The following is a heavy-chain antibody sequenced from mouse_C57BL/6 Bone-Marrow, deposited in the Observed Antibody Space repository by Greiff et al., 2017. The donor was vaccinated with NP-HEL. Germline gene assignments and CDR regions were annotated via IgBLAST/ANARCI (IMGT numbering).Heavy chain of an antibody. CDR2: IHPNSGST. V-gene: IGHV1-64*01. D-gene: IGHD2-1*01. Sequence: QVQLQQPGAELVKPGASVKLSCKASGYTFTSYWMHWVKQRPGQGLEWIGMIHPNSGSTNYNEKFKSKATLTVDKSSSTAYMQLSSLTSEDSAVYYCAKDYGNFSWYFDVWGTGTTVTVSS. J-gene: IGHJ1*03. CDR1: GYTFTSYW. CDR3: AKDYGNFSWYFDV.